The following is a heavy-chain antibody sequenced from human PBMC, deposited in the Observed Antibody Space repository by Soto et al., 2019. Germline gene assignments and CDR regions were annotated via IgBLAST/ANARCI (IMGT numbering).Heavy chain of an antibody. CDR2: IVVGSGNT. CDR1: GFTFTSSA. CDR3: AAEYYDILTGYSLSSYYFDY. Sequence: QMQLVQSGPEVKKPGTSVKVSCKASGFTFTSSAVQWVRQARGQRLEWIGWIVVGSGNTNYAQKFQERVTITRDMYTSTAYMELSSLRSEDTAVYYCAAEYYDILTGYSLSSYYFDYWGQGTLVTVSS. D-gene: IGHD3-9*01. V-gene: IGHV1-58*01. J-gene: IGHJ4*02.